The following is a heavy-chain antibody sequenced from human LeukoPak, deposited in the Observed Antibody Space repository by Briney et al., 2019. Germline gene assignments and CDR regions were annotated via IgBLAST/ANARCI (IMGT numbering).Heavy chain of an antibody. CDR1: GCTISRYY. Sequence: PSETLSLTCTVSGCTISRYYWSWMRQPPGKGLEWIGYIYSSGNTIYNPSPKRRVNTPVHTSKHQFSRKLSSVTAAETAVYYCATHPCSGGGVPNPSDPRGQGALVSVSS. V-gene: IGHV4-59*08. D-gene: IGHD2-15*01. J-gene: IGHJ5*02. CDR3: ATHPCSGGGVPNPSDP. CDR2: IYSSGNT.